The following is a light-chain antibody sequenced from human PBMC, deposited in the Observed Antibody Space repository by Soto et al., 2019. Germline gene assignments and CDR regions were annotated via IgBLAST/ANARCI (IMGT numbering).Light chain of an antibody. CDR2: EVS. V-gene: IGLV2-14*01. CDR3: SSYTSSSTLRV. Sequence: QSVLTQPPSASGSPGQSVTISCTGTKNDIGVYDFVSWYQHHPGKAPRLIIYEVSNRPSGVSNRFSGSKSGNTASLTISGLQAEDEADYYCSSYTSSSTLRVFGTGTKVTVL. J-gene: IGLJ1*01. CDR1: KNDIGVYDF.